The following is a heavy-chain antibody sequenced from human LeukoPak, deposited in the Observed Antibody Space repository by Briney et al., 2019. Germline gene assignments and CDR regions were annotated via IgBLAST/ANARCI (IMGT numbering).Heavy chain of an antibody. CDR1: GFTVSSNY. D-gene: IGHD2-2*01. CDR2: IKSKTDGGTT. Sequence: PGGSLRLSCAASGFTVSSNYMSWVRQAPGKGLEWVGRIKSKTDGGTTDYAAPVKGRFTISRDDSKNTLYLQMNSLKTEDTAVYYCTTGPAALQGWFDPWGQGTLVTVSS. CDR3: TTGPAALQGWFDP. J-gene: IGHJ5*02. V-gene: IGHV3-15*01.